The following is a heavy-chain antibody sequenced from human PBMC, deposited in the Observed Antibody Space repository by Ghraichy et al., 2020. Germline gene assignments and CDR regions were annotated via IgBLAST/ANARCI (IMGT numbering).Heavy chain of an antibody. V-gene: IGHV1-24*01. CDR2: FDPEDGET. J-gene: IGHJ6*02. D-gene: IGHD4-11*01. Sequence: ASVKVSCKVSGYTLTELSMHWVRQAPGKGLEWMGGFDPEDGETIYAQKFQGRVTMTEDTSTDTAYMELSSLRSEDTAVYYCATDQYLTELPWGGMDVWGQGTTVTVSS. CDR1: GYTLTELS. CDR3: ATDQYLTELPWGGMDV.